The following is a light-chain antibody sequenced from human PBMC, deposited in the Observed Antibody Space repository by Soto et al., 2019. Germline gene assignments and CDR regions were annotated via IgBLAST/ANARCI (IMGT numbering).Light chain of an antibody. V-gene: IGLV2-14*02. J-gene: IGLJ3*02. CDR1: SSDVGSYDL. Sequence: QSALTQPASVSGSPGQSITISCTGTSSDVGSYDLVSWYQHHPGTAPKLILYEVTKRPSGVSNRFSGSKSGNTASLTISGLQAEDEADYYCSSYTGSNIVFGGGTKLTVL. CDR2: EVT. CDR3: SSYTGSNIV.